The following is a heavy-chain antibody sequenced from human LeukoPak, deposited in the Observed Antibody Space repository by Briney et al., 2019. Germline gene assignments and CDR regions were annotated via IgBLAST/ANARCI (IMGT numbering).Heavy chain of an antibody. CDR1: GFTFSSYS. CDR3: ARVPSLASSGYYYYYYYMDV. CDR2: ISSSSSYI. J-gene: IGHJ6*03. Sequence: GGSLRLSCAASGFTFSSYSMNRVRQAPGKGLEWVSSISSSSSYIYYADSVKGRFTISRDNAKNSLYLQMNSLRAEDTAVYYCARVPSLASSGYYYYYYYMDVWGKGTTVTVSS. D-gene: IGHD3-22*01. V-gene: IGHV3-21*01.